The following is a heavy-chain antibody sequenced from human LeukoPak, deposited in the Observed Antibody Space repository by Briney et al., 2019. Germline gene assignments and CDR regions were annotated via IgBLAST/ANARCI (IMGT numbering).Heavy chain of an antibody. D-gene: IGHD6-13*01. CDR2: IYTSGST. CDR1: GGPISSYY. CDR3: ARVGTEKPGIAAAGPARYYYYMDV. Sequence: SETLSLTCTVSGGPISSYYWSWIRQPAGKGLEWIGRIYTSGSTNYNPSLKSRVTMSVDTSKNQFSLKLSSVTAADTAVYYCARVGTEKPGIAAAGPARYYYYMDVWGKGTTVTVSS. V-gene: IGHV4-4*07. J-gene: IGHJ6*03.